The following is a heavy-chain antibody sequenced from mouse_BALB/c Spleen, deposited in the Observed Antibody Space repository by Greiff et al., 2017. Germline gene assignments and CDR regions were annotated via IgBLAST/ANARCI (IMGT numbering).Heavy chain of an antibody. CDR1: GFTFSSYT. V-gene: IGHV5-12-2*01. CDR3: ARQGYYGSSYGAMDY. CDR2: ISNGGGST. Sequence: EVMLVESGGGLVQPGGSLKLSCAASGFTFSSYTMSWVRQTPEKRLEWVAYISNGGGSTYYPDTVKGRFTISRDNAKNTLYLQMSSLKSEDTAMYYCARQGYYGSSYGAMDYWGQGTSVTVSS. D-gene: IGHD1-1*01. J-gene: IGHJ4*01.